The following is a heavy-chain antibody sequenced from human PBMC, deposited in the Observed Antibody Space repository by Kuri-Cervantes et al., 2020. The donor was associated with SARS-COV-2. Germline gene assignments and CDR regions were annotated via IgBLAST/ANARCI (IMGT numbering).Heavy chain of an antibody. D-gene: IGHD6-13*01. Sequence: GSLRLSCTVSGGSISSSSYYWGWIRQPPGKGLEWIGSIYYSGSTYYNPSLKSRVTISVDRSKNQFSLKLSSATAADTAVYYCARVEGAAAGTPSGNFDYWGQGTLVTVSS. CDR2: IYYSGST. J-gene: IGHJ4*02. CDR3: ARVEGAAAGTPSGNFDY. CDR1: GGSISSSSYY. V-gene: IGHV4-39*07.